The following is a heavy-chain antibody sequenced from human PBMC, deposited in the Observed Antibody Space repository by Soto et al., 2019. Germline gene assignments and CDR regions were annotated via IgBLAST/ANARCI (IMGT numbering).Heavy chain of an antibody. J-gene: IGHJ6*02. Sequence: WSLRLSCAASVFTFSNYGMHWVRQAPGKGLEWVAVIWYDGKNKYYVDSVKGRFTISRDNSKNTLYLQMNSLRAEDTAVYYCARDDIPGRAVSTYGMDVWGQGTTVTVSS. CDR2: IWYDGKNK. CDR3: ARDDIPGRAVSTYGMDV. CDR1: VFTFSNYG. V-gene: IGHV3-33*01. D-gene: IGHD6-19*01.